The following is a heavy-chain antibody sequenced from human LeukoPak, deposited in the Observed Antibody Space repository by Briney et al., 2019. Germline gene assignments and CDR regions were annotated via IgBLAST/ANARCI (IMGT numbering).Heavy chain of an antibody. CDR3: ARSVLDYDDSSGYSDFDY. V-gene: IGHV6-1*01. D-gene: IGHD3-22*01. CDR2: TYHSSKWYN. Sequence: SQTLSLTCGISGDSVSSNSAAWNWIRQPPSRGLEWLGRTYHSSKWYNDYAESEKSRITINADTSKNQFSLQLNSVTPDDTAVYYCARSVLDYDDSSGYSDFDYWGQGTPVTVSS. J-gene: IGHJ4*02. CDR1: GDSVSSNSAA.